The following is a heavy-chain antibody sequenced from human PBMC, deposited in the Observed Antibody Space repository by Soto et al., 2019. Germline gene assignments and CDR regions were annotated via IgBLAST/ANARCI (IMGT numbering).Heavy chain of an antibody. Sequence: ASVKVSCKASGYTFTNNYMHWVRQASGQGLEWMGMINPSGGTTGYAQKFQGRVTVTRDTSTNTVYLELRSLTSDDTAIYYCARETYFGDDYWGRGTLVTVSS. J-gene: IGHJ4*02. V-gene: IGHV1-46*01. D-gene: IGHD3-10*01. CDR3: ARETYFGDDY. CDR1: GYTFTNNY. CDR2: INPSGGTT.